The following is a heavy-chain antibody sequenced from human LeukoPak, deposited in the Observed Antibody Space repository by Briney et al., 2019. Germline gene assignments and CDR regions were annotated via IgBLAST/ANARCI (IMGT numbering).Heavy chain of an antibody. J-gene: IGHJ4*02. CDR2: IIPIFGTA. CDR3: ARVLRGAVAGDFDY. CDR1: GGTFSSYA. Sequence: SVKVSCKASGGTFSSYAISWVRQAPGQGLEWMGGIIPIFGTANYAQKFQGRVTITADESTSTAYMELSSLRSEDTAVYYCARVLRGAVAGDFDYWGQGTLVTVSS. D-gene: IGHD6-19*01. V-gene: IGHV1-69*13.